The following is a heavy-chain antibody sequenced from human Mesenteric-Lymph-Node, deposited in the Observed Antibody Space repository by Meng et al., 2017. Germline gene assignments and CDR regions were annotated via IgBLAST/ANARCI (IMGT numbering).Heavy chain of an antibody. CDR2: ISGSGGST. J-gene: IGHJ6*02. V-gene: IGHV3-23*01. Sequence: GESLKISCAASGFTFSSYAMHWVRQAPGKGLEWVSAISGSGGSTYYADSVKGRFTISRDNSKNTLYLQMNSLRAEDTAVYYCAKGAIFGVVIINYYYGMDVWGQGTTVTVSS. D-gene: IGHD3-3*01. CDR1: GFTFSSYA. CDR3: AKGAIFGVVIINYYYGMDV.